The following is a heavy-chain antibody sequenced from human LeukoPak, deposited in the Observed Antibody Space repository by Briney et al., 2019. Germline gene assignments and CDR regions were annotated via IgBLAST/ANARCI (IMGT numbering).Heavy chain of an antibody. CDR3: ARREYSGSYYGLSWFDP. CDR1: GGSISSSGYY. J-gene: IGHJ5*02. V-gene: IGHV4-39*01. D-gene: IGHD1-26*01. CDR2: IYYSGST. Sequence: ASETLSLTCTVSGGSISSSGYYWGWTRQPPGKGLEWIASIYYSGSTYYNPSLKSRVTISVDTSKNQLSLKLSSLTAADTAVYYCARREYSGSYYGLSWFDPWGQGTLVTVSS.